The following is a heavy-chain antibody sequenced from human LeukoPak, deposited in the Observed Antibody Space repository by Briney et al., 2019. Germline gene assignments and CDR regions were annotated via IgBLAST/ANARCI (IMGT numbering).Heavy chain of an antibody. V-gene: IGHV3-23*01. CDR1: GFTFSSYA. CDR2: ISGSGGST. J-gene: IGHJ4*02. D-gene: IGHD3-10*01. CDR3: AKEGVVRGVKALGY. Sequence: GGSLRLSCAAPGFTFSSYAMSWVRQAPGKGLEWVSVISGSGGSTYCADSVKGRFTISRDNSKNTLYLQMNSLRAEDTAVYYCAKEGVVRGVKALGYWGQGTLVTVSS.